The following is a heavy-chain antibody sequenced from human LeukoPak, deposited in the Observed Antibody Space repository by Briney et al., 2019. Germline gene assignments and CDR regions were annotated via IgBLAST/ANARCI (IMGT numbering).Heavy chain of an antibody. J-gene: IGHJ6*03. CDR2: INPNSGGT. CDR3: ARAAGYCSSTSCYASYYYYYYMDV. CDR1: GGTFSSYA. Sequence: ASVKVSCKASGGTFSSYAINWVRQAPGQGLEWMGWINPNSGGTNYPQKFQGRVTMTRDTSISTAYMELSRLRSDDTAVYYCARAAGYCSSTSCYASYYYYYYMDVWGKGTTVTISS. D-gene: IGHD2-2*01. V-gene: IGHV1-2*02.